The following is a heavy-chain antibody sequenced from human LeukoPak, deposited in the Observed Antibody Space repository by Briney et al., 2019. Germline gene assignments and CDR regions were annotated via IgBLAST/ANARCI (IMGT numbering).Heavy chain of an antibody. J-gene: IGHJ4*02. V-gene: IGHV4-4*02. D-gene: IGHD5-12*01. Sequence: PAETLSLTCALSGGSVSSRNSWSWVRQPPGKGLEWIVEIYTSGSTNYNPSLKSRVTISVDRSKNQFSLKLSSVTAADTAVYYCARVGRYGGYVRDYWGQGTLVTVSS. CDR3: ARVGRYGGYVRDY. CDR1: GGSVSSRNS. CDR2: IYTSGST.